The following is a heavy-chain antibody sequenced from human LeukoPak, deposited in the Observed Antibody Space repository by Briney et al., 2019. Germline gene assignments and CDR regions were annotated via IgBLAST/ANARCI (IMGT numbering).Heavy chain of an antibody. CDR3: ARVKRRMGSSSGDYSDY. D-gene: IGHD6-6*01. CDR1: GGSFSGYY. J-gene: IGHJ4*02. CDR2: INHSGST. V-gene: IGHV4-34*01. Sequence: PSETLSLTCAVYGGSFSGYYWSWIRQPPGKGVEWIGEINHSGSTNYNPSLKSRVTISVDTSKNQFSLKLTSVTAADTAVYYCARVKRRMGSSSGDYSDYWGQGALVTVSS.